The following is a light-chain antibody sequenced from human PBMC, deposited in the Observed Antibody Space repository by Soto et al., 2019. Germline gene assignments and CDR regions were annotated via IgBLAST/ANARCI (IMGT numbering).Light chain of an antibody. J-gene: IGKJ1*01. V-gene: IGKV3-15*01. Sequence: EIVMTQSPTTLSVSPGERATLSCRASQSISRNLAWYQQKPGQAPRLLIYGALTRAAGIPARFSGSGSGTEFTLTISSLQSEDFAVYYCQQYNNWPPWTFGQGTKVEIK. CDR1: QSISRN. CDR2: GAL. CDR3: QQYNNWPPWT.